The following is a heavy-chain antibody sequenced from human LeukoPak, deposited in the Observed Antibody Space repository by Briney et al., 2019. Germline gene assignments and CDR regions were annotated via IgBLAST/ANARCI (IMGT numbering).Heavy chain of an antibody. CDR3: ARHVRWLQLTSYFDI. D-gene: IGHD5-24*01. J-gene: IGHJ2*01. CDR2: IYYTGST. CDR1: GGFINTPSYH. V-gene: IGHV4-39*01. Sequence: SETLSLTCTVSGGFINTPSYHWGWIRQSPGKGLEWIGSIYYTGSTSSNPSLNSRVTMSVDTSKKQFSLKLNSMTAADTAVYYCARHVRWLQLTSYFDIWGRGTLVTVSS.